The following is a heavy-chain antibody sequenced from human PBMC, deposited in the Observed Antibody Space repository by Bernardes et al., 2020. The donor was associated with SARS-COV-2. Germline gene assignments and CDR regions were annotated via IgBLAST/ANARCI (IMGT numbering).Heavy chain of an antibody. Sequence: GGSLRLSCAASGFTFSSYSMNWVRQAPGKGLEWVSSISISSSYIYYADSVKGRFTISRDNAKNSLYLQMNSLRAEDTAVYYCARGPESTITIFGVVTRYGMDVWGQGTTVTVSS. CDR2: ISISSSYI. CDR1: GFTFSSYS. D-gene: IGHD3-3*01. V-gene: IGHV3-21*01. J-gene: IGHJ6*02. CDR3: ARGPESTITIFGVVTRYGMDV.